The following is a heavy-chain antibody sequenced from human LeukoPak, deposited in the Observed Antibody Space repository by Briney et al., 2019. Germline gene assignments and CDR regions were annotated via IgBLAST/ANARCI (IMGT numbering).Heavy chain of an antibody. CDR1: GFTFSSDA. D-gene: IGHD1-26*01. CDR2: ISGSGGST. J-gene: IGHJ6*03. CDR3: AKSLGTYYYFYYYMDV. Sequence: GGSLRLSCAASGFTFSSDAMSWVRQAPGKGLEWVSAISGSGGSTYYADSVKGRFTISRDNSVNTLYLQMSSLKAEDTAIYYCAKSLGTYYYFYYYMDVWGKGTTVTVSS. V-gene: IGHV3-23*01.